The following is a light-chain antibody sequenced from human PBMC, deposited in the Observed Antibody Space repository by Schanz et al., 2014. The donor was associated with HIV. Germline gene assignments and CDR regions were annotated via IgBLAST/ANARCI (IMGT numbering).Light chain of an antibody. CDR3: SSYTSSSTLYV. V-gene: IGLV2-14*03. J-gene: IGLJ1*01. CDR1: SSDVGGYNY. Sequence: QSALTQPASVSGSPGQSITISCTGTSSDVGGYNYVSWYQQHPGKAPKLMIYDVSNRPSGVSSRFSGSKSGNTASLTISGLQAGDEADYYCSSYTSSSTLYVFGTGTKLTVL. CDR2: DVS.